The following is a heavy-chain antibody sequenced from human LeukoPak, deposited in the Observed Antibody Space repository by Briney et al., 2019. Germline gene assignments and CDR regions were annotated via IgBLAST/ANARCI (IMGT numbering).Heavy chain of an antibody. CDR1: GGSISSXX. CDR3: ARATYGSGSYI. Sequence: TXXVSGGSISSXXWSWXXQPXGXXXEWIGYIYYSGSTNYNPSLKSRVTISVDTSKNQFSLKLSSVTAADTAVYYCARATYGSGSYIWGQGAMVTVSS. J-gene: IGHJ3*02. D-gene: IGHD3-10*01. V-gene: IGHV4-59*01. CDR2: IYYSGST.